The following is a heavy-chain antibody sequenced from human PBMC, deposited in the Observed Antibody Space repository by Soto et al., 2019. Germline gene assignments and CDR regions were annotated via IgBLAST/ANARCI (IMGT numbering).Heavy chain of an antibody. CDR2: ISGDSGSS. J-gene: IGHJ3*01. Sequence: GGSLRLSCAASGFTFSSYAMSWVRQLPGKGLEWVAGISGDSGSSGYADSVRGRFTVSRDNAKNSLFLQMSGLSPEDTALYYCTKRRSARPGFDAFDLWGQGTMVTVSS. CDR3: TKRRSARPGFDAFDL. CDR1: GFTFSSYA. V-gene: IGHV3-9*01.